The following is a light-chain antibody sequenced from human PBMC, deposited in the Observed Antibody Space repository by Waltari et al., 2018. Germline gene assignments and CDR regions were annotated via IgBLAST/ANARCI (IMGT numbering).Light chain of an antibody. CDR2: ANS. V-gene: IGLV1-40*01. Sequence: SVLPHPPSLSVAPGQWPTITCTGTGPNIRSTYPAPLYLQLPGTVPKRLIYANSNRPSGVPDRFSGSRSGTSASLAITGLQAEDEADYYCLSFDSNLRAYVFGTGTRVTVL. CDR3: LSFDSNLRAYV. CDR1: GPNIRSTYP. J-gene: IGLJ1*01.